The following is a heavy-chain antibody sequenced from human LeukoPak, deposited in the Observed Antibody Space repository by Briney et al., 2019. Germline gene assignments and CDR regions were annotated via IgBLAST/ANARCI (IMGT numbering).Heavy chain of an antibody. J-gene: IGHJ6*03. V-gene: IGHV1-46*01. CDR3: ARRRGSYYYYMDV. CDR2: INPNGGST. CDR1: GYTFLNYY. Sequence: GASVKVSCKASGYTFLNYYMHWVRQAPGQGLEWMGIINPNGGSTKYAQKFQGRVTMTSDTSTTTVYLELSSLRSEDTAVYYCARRRGSYYYYMDVWGKGTTVTVSS. D-gene: IGHD2-15*01.